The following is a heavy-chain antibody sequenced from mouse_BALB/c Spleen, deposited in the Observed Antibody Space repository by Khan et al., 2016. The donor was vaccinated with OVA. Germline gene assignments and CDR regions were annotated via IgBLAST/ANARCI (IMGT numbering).Heavy chain of an antibody. Sequence: QVQLQQSGAELVRPGTSLKVSCKASGYAFRDYLIEWLKQRPGQGFEWIGMINPGSGDTKYNEKFKAKVTLTADKSSRTAYLQLSSLTSDDSAVYFCARSGYGFGAYWGQGTLVTVSA. J-gene: IGHJ3*01. CDR3: ARSGYGFGAY. CDR1: GYAFRDYL. V-gene: IGHV1-54*01. D-gene: IGHD1-2*01. CDR2: INPGSGDT.